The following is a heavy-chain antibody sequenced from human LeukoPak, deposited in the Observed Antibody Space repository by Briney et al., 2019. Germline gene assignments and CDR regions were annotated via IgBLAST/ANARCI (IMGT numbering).Heavy chain of an antibody. J-gene: IGHJ6*02. CDR3: ARDRRRSSSWFGTQEGGMDV. V-gene: IGHV3-21*01. CDR1: GFTFSSYS. D-gene: IGHD6-13*01. Sequence: GGSLRLSCAASGFTFSSYSMNWVRQAPGKGLEWVSSISSSSSYIYYADSVKGRFTISRDNAKNSLYLQMNSLRAEDTAVYYCARDRRRSSSWFGTQEGGMDVWGQATTVTVSS. CDR2: ISSSSSYI.